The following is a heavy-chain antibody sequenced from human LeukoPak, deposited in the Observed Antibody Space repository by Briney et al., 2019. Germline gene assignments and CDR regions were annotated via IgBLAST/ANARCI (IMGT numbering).Heavy chain of an antibody. Sequence: PSETLPLTCTVSGDSISSGYYYWTWIRQSAGKGLEWIGRVYTSGNTYYNPSLKSRITISIDTSQKLFSLQLGSVTAADTAVYFCARAKLHYGSSGHDVFDIWGQGTMVTVSP. CDR2: VYTSGNT. CDR1: GDSISSGYYY. CDR3: ARAKLHYGSSGHDVFDI. J-gene: IGHJ3*02. V-gene: IGHV4-61*02. D-gene: IGHD3-22*01.